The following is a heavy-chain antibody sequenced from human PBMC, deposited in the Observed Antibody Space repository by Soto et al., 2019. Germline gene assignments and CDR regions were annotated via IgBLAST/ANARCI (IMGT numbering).Heavy chain of an antibody. CDR1: GFTFTSSA. CDR3: AAQTPAGYYGMDV. V-gene: IGHV1-58*01. J-gene: IGHJ6*02. Sequence: SVKVSCKASGFTFTSSAVQWVRQARGQRLEWIGWIVVGSGNTNYAQKFQERVTITRDMSTSTAYMELSSLRSEDTAVYYCAAQTPAGYYGMDVWGQGTTVPVSS. CDR2: IVVGSGNT.